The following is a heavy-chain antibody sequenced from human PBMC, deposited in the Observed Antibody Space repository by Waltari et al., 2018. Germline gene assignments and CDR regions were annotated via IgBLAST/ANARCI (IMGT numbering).Heavy chain of an antibody. V-gene: IGHV1-2*02. Sequence: QVQLVQSGAEVKKPGASVRVSCKASGYTLTDYYIHWTRQAPGQGLEWMGWINPNSGVTNYAQNFQGRVTMTRDTSMNTTYMHLNRLTSDDTAVYYCARDGRGATRWWLDPWGQGTLVTVSS. CDR3: ARDGRGATRWWLDP. D-gene: IGHD1-1*01. CDR2: INPNSGVT. CDR1: GYTLTDYY. J-gene: IGHJ5*02.